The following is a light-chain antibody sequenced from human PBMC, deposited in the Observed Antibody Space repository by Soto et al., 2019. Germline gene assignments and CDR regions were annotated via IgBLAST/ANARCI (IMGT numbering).Light chain of an antibody. CDR1: SSDIGSYNL. Sequence: QSVLTQPASVSGSPGQSITISCTGTSSDIGSYNLVSWYQQHPGKAPKLMIYEGSKRPSGVSNRFSGSKSGNTDSLTISGLQAEDEADYFCCSYAGSDVIIFGGGTKLTVL. CDR3: CSYAGSDVII. CDR2: EGS. J-gene: IGLJ2*01. V-gene: IGLV2-23*01.